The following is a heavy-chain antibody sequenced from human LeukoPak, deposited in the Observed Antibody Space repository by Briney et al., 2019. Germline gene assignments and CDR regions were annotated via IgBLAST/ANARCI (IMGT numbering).Heavy chain of an antibody. V-gene: IGHV4-34*01. CDR3: ARGLWAYCSSTSCYYFDY. D-gene: IGHD2-2*01. CDR1: GGSFSGYY. J-gene: IGHJ4*02. Sequence: PSETLSLTCAVYGGSFSGYYWSWIRQPPGKGLEWIGEINHSGSTNYNPSLKSRVTISVDTSKNQFSLKLSSVTAADTAVYYCARGLWAYCSSTSCYYFDYWGQGTLVTVSS. CDR2: INHSGST.